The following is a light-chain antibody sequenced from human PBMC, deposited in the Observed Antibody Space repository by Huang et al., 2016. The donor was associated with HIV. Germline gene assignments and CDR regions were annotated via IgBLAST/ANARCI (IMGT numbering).Light chain of an antibody. Sequence: EIVMTQSPATLSVSPGERATLSCRASQSVSPNLAWYQQKPGQAPGLLIYGAFTRATGVPARFSGSGSGTEFTLTINSLQSEDFAVYYCQQYNNWPPGTFGQGTKVEIK. CDR3: QQYNNWPPGT. J-gene: IGKJ1*01. CDR2: GAF. V-gene: IGKV3-15*01. CDR1: QSVSPN.